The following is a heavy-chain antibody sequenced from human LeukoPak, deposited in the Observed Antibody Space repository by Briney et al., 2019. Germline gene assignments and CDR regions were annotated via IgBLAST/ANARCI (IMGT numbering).Heavy chain of an antibody. J-gene: IGHJ4*02. CDR3: ARDKSSSTNLLDY. CDR2: IWYDGSNR. V-gene: IGHV3-33*01. CDR1: GSTFSSYG. D-gene: IGHD2-2*01. Sequence: GGSLRLSCAASGSTFSSYGMHWVRQAPGKGLEWVAVIWYDGSNRYYADSVKGRFTISRDNSKNTLYLQMNSLRAEDTAVYYCARDKSSSTNLLDYWGQGTLVTVSS.